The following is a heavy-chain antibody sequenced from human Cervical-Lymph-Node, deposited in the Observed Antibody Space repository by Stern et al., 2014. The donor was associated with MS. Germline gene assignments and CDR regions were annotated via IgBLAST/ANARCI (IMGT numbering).Heavy chain of an antibody. CDR1: GFSFSAFG. Sequence: QVQLVQSGGGVVQPGRSLRLSCEASGFSFSAFGIHWVRQPPGKGLEWVAVMSYDGSGTNYADSVQGRLSISRDNSQHTRYTPMDSLRVEDTAVYFCAKMSVSGRPSLDYLYGLDVWGQGTTVIVSS. J-gene: IGHJ6*02. CDR2: MSYDGSGT. D-gene: IGHD4/OR15-4a*01. V-gene: IGHV3-30*18. CDR3: AKMSVSGRPSLDYLYGLDV.